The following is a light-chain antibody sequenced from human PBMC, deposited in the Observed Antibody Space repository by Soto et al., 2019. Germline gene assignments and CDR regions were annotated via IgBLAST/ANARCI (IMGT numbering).Light chain of an antibody. CDR3: SSYTPPNTYV. J-gene: IGLJ1*01. CDR2: EVT. CDR1: SSDIGGYNY. Sequence: QSVLTQPASVSGSPGQSITISCTGTSSDIGGYNYVSWYQQHPGKAPKLMIYEVTNRPSGISNRFSGSKSGNTASLTISGLQADDEADYYCSSYTPPNTYVFGTGTKVTVL. V-gene: IGLV2-14*01.